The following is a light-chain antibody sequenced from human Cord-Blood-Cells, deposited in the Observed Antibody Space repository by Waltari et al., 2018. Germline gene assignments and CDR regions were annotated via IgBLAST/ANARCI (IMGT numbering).Light chain of an antibody. J-gene: IGKJ1*01. V-gene: IGKV3-11*01. Sequence: EIVLTQSPAPLSLSTGERPTPSCMASQSVSSYLAWYQQKPGQAPRLLIYDASNRATGIPARFSGSGSGTDFTLTISSLEPEDFAVYYCQQRSNWTFGQGTKVEIK. CDR3: QQRSNWT. CDR1: QSVSSY. CDR2: DAS.